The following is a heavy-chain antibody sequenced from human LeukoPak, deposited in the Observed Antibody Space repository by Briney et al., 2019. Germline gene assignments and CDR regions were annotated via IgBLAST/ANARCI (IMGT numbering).Heavy chain of an antibody. CDR3: ARYGYSSSAGDY. CDR2: IYHSGST. D-gene: IGHD6-6*01. V-gene: IGHV4-38-2*01. CDR1: GYSISSGYY. J-gene: IGHJ4*02. Sequence: PSETLSLTCAVSGYSISSGYYWGWIRQPPGKGLEWIGNIYHSGSTYYNPSLKSRVTISVDTSKNQFSLKLNSVTAADTAVYYCARYGYSSSAGDYWGLGTLVTVSS.